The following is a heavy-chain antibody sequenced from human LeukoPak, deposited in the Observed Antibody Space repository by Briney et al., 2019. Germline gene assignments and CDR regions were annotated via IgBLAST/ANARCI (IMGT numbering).Heavy chain of an antibody. J-gene: IGHJ4*02. Sequence: SETLPLTCAVYGGSFSGYYWSWIRQPPGKGLEWIGEINHSGSTNYNPSLKSRVTIPVDTSKNQFSLKLSSVTAADTAVYYCARVIAATTEADYWGQGTLVTVSS. CDR3: ARVIAATTEADY. CDR2: INHSGST. V-gene: IGHV4-34*01. CDR1: GGSFSGYY. D-gene: IGHD6-13*01.